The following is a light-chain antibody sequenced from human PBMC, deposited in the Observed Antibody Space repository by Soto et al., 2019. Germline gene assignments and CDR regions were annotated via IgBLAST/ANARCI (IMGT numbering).Light chain of an antibody. CDR3: QKYNTATRT. J-gene: IGKJ4*01. CDR1: QDIRHF. Sequence: IQMTQSPSALSASVGDRVSITCRASQDIRHFLAWYQHKPGRVPKLLIYAASTLQSGVPSRFSGSGSGTDFILTISSLQPEDDAPYSCQKYNTATRTFGRGTTVEI. CDR2: AAS. V-gene: IGKV1-27*01.